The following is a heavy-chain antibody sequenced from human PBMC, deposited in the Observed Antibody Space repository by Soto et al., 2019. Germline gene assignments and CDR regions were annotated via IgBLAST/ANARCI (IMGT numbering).Heavy chain of an antibody. CDR3: ARDKLAGRPLVYYYGMDV. CDR1: GFTFSSYG. D-gene: IGHD6-19*01. V-gene: IGHV3-33*01. CDR2: IWYDGSNK. Sequence: LXLFCAASGFTFSSYGMHWVRQAPCKGLEWVAVIWYDGSNKYHADSVKGRFTISRDNSKNTLYLQMNSLRAEDTAVYYCARDKLAGRPLVYYYGMDVWGQGTTVTVSS. J-gene: IGHJ6*02.